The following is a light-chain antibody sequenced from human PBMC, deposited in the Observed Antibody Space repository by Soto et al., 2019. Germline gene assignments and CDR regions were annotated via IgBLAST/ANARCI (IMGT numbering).Light chain of an antibody. J-gene: IGLJ2*01. CDR3: SSYTSSSTVV. Sequence: QSALTQPASVSGSPGQSITISCTGTSSDVGGYKYVSWYQQHPGKAPKLMIYEVSNRPSGVSNRFSGSKSGNTASLTISGLQAEDDVDYYCSSYTSSSTVVFGGGTKLTVL. CDR2: EVS. CDR1: SSDVGGYKY. V-gene: IGLV2-14*01.